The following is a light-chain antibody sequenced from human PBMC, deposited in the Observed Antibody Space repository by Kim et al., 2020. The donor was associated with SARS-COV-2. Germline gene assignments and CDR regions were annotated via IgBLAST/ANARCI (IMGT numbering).Light chain of an antibody. CDR2: GAS. CDR1: QRISSAL. J-gene: IGKJ4*01. CDR3: QQYGTTPLT. V-gene: IGKV3-20*01. Sequence: SPGEQATLSCRASQRISSALLAWYQQRHGQAPRLLMSGASIRATGIPDRFSGSGSGTDFTLTISRLETDDFAVYYCQQYGTTPLTFGGGTKVDIK.